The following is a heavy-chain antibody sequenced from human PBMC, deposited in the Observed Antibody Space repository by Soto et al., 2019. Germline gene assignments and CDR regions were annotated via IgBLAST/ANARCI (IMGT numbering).Heavy chain of an antibody. J-gene: IGHJ4*02. Sequence: GGSLRLSCAASGFTFTSYAMSWVRQAPGKGLERVTTISGSGGSIYYADSMKGRLTISRDNSKSTLSLQMNSLRAEDTAVYYCAKDGAEYSSGWIFFDCWGQGALVTVSS. D-gene: IGHD6-19*01. CDR2: ISGSGGSI. CDR1: GFTFTSYA. CDR3: AKDGAEYSSGWIFFDC. V-gene: IGHV3-23*01.